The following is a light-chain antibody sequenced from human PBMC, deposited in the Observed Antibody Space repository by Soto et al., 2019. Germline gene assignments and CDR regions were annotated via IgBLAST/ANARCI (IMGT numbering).Light chain of an antibody. CDR3: PHYPNPSRP. CDR1: QRVSSN. CDR2: GAS. J-gene: IGKJ1*01. V-gene: IGKV3-15*01. Sequence: SASQRVSSNLAWYQQKPGQAPRLLIYGASTRATGIPARFSGSGSGTEFHPTFICLHSDPSEPHFCPHYPNPSRPFAQGTKVDIK.